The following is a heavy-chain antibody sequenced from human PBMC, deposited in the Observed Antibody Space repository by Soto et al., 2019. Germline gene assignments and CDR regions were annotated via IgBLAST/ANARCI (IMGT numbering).Heavy chain of an antibody. CDR3: ARDGDCSSTSCYDRGYYYYSGMDV. Sequence: QVQLVQSGAEVKKPGASVKVSCKASGYTFTSYGISWVRQAPGQGLEWMGWISAYNGNTNYAQKLQGRVTMTTDTSTSTAYMALRSLRSDDTAVYYCARDGDCSSTSCYDRGYYYYSGMDVWGQGTTVTVSS. J-gene: IGHJ6*02. V-gene: IGHV1-18*04. D-gene: IGHD2-2*01. CDR1: GYTFTSYG. CDR2: ISAYNGNT.